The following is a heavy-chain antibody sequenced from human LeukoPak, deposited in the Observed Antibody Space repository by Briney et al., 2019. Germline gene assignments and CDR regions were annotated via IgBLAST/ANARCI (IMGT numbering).Heavy chain of an antibody. CDR3: ARDFVIAATTEYFQY. D-gene: IGHD6-13*01. CDR1: GGSISSGSYY. Sequence: KTSETLSLTCTVSGGSISSGSYYWSWIRQPAGKGLEWIGHIYTSGSTKYNTPPKSRVTISADTSKNPFSLKLSSVTAADTAVYYCARDFVIAATTEYFQYWGQGTLVTVSS. CDR2: IYTSGST. J-gene: IGHJ1*01. V-gene: IGHV4-61*09.